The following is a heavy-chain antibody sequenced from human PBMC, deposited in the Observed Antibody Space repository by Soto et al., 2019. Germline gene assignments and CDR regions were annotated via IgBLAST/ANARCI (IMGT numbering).Heavy chain of an antibody. V-gene: IGHV5-51*01. D-gene: IGHD5-12*01. CDR3: ASTANGGYDYPYYYYGMDV. J-gene: IGHJ6*02. Sequence: GESLKISCKGSGYSFTSYWIGWVRQMPGKGLEWMGIIYPGDSDTRYSPSFQGQVTISADKSISTAYLQWSSLKASDTAMYYCASTANGGYDYPYYYYGMDVWGQGTTVTVPS. CDR1: GYSFTSYW. CDR2: IYPGDSDT.